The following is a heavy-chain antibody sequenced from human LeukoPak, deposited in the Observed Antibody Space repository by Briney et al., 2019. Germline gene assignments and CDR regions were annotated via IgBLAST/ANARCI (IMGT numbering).Heavy chain of an antibody. CDR3: ARINVLVAATPDY. Sequence: TLVXPTQTLTLTCTFSGFSLSTRGMGVSWIRQPPGKALEWLPRIDWDDDKYYSTSLKTRLTISKDTSKNQVVLTMTNMDPVDTATYYCARINVLVAATPDYWGQGTLVTVSS. D-gene: IGHD2-15*01. V-gene: IGHV2-70*11. CDR1: GFSLSTRGMG. J-gene: IGHJ4*02. CDR2: IDWDDDK.